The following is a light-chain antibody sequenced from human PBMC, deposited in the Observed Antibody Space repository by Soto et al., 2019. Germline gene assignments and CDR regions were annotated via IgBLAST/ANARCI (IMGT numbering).Light chain of an antibody. CDR1: QSVSSSH. J-gene: IGKJ4*01. CDR2: VSC. CDR3: QQFSSYPLT. Sequence: EIVMTQSPATLSVSPGERATLSCRASQSVSSSHLVWYQQKPSQAPRLLYDVSCMRATGIPDRCSGGGSGTDFTLTISILDPEDFAVYYCQQFSSYPLTFGGGTKVDIK. V-gene: IGKV3-20*01.